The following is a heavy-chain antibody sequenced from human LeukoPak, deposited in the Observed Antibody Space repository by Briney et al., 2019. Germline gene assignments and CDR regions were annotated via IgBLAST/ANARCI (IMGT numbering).Heavy chain of an antibody. D-gene: IGHD3-22*01. V-gene: IGHV1-18*01. J-gene: IGHJ3*02. CDR1: GYTFTSYD. Sequence: EASVKVSCKASGYTFTSYDINWVRQATGQGLEWMGWMNPNSGNTNYAQKLQGRVTMTTDTSTSTAYMELRSLKSDDTAVYYCASLKNYYDSSGYLVTDAFDIWGQGTMVTVSS. CDR2: MNPNSGNT. CDR3: ASLKNYYDSSGYLVTDAFDI.